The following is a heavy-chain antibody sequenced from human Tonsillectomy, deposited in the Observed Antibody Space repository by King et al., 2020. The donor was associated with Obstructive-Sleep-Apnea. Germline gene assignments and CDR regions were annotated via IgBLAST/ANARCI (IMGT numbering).Heavy chain of an antibody. CDR2: IYYSGST. J-gene: IGHJ4*02. CDR3: ARAPEGLLWFGELLEGGYFDY. D-gene: IGHD3-10*01. Sequence: VQLQESGPGLVKPSETLSLTCTVSGGSISSYYWSWIRQPPGKGLECIGYIYYSGSTNYNPSLKSRVTISVDTSKNQFSLKLSSLTAAHTAVYSCARAPEGLLWFGELLEGGYFDYWGQGTLVTVSS. V-gene: IGHV4-59*01. CDR1: GGSISSYY.